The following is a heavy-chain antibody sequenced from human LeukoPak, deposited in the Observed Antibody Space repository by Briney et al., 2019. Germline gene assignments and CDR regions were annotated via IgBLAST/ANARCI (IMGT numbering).Heavy chain of an antibody. V-gene: IGHV3-23*01. Sequence: GGSLRLSCAASGFTFNNYAMSWVRQAPGKGLEWVSAISGSGGATYYADSVKGRFTISRDNSKNTLYLQMNSLSTEDTAVFYCAKWVSGGRLPFDYWGQGTLVTVSS. J-gene: IGHJ4*02. D-gene: IGHD3-3*01. CDR2: ISGSGGAT. CDR3: AKWVSGGRLPFDY. CDR1: GFTFNNYA.